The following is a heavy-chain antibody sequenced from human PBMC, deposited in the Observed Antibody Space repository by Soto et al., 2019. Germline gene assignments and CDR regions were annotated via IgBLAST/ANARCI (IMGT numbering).Heavy chain of an antibody. D-gene: IGHD2-21*01. CDR3: ARSHLCSPYFDF. J-gene: IGHJ4*02. V-gene: IGHV5-51*01. CDR1: GYTFSNFW. CDR2: IYPGDHET. Sequence: PGESLKITCESSGYTFSNFWIGWVRQLPGQGLEWMGIIYPGDHETRYSPSFLGKVTISAETSINTAYLQWSSLEASDSAFYFCARSHLCSPYFDFGRQVSPVAVSS.